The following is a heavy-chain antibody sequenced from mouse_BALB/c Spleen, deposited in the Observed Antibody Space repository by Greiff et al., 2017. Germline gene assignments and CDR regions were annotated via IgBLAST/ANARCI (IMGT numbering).Heavy chain of an antibody. CDR2: IWSGGST. V-gene: IGHV2-2*02. D-gene: IGHD4-1*01. CDR3: ARGRKLGRYFDV. Sequence: VKLVESGPGLVQPSQSLSITCTVSGFSLTSYGVHWVRQSPGKGLEWLGVIWSGGSTDYNAAFISRLSISKDNSKSQVFFKMNSLQANDTAIYYCARGRKLGRYFDVWGAGTTVTVSS. CDR1: GFSLTSYG. J-gene: IGHJ1*01.